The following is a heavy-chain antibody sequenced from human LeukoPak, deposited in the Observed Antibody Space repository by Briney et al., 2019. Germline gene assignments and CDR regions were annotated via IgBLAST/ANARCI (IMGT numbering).Heavy chain of an antibody. CDR3: ARHRIIAAAGRQTLIFDY. J-gene: IGHJ4*02. CDR1: GASISSSNW. Sequence: SGTLSLTCAVSGASISSSNWWSWVRQPPGRGLEWIGEIHHSGSTNYNPSLKSRVTISVDKSKNQFSLKLSSVTAADTAVYYCARHRIIAAAGRQTLIFDYWGQGTLVTVSS. CDR2: IHHSGST. V-gene: IGHV4-4*02. D-gene: IGHD6-13*01.